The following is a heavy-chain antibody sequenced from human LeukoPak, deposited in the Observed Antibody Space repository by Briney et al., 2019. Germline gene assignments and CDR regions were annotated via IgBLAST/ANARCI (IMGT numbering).Heavy chain of an antibody. CDR2: IYYSGST. Sequence: SETLSLACTVSGGSISSSSYYWGWIRQPPGKGLEWIGSIYYSGSTYYNPSLKSRVTISVDTPKNQFSLKLSSVTAADTAVYYCARHYTTGDHDAFDIWGQGTMVTVSS. CDR1: GGSISSSSYY. D-gene: IGHD1-1*01. V-gene: IGHV4-39*01. CDR3: ARHYTTGDHDAFDI. J-gene: IGHJ3*02.